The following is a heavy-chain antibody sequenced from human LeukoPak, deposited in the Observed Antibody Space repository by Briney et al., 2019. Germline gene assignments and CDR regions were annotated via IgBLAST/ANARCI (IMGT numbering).Heavy chain of an antibody. CDR1: GGSFSGYY. CDR3: ARGGRRYGYGY. D-gene: IGHD5-18*01. Sequence: SETLSLTCAVYGGSFSGYYWSWIRQPPGKGLEWIGEINHSGSTNYNLSLKSRVTISVDTSKNQFSLKLSSVTAADTAVYYCARGGRRYGYGYWGQGTLVTVSS. J-gene: IGHJ4*02. V-gene: IGHV4-34*01. CDR2: INHSGST.